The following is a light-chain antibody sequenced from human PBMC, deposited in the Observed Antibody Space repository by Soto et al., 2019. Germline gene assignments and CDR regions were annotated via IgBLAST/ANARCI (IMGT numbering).Light chain of an antibody. J-gene: IGKJ1*01. V-gene: IGKV3-15*01. Sequence: EIVLTQSPATLSVSLGDSATLSCRASQSVSLSLAWYQMRPGQPPRLLIYGASTRATDIPARFSGSGSGTDFTLTISSLLSEDFAVYFCQQYHIWPSWTFGQGTKVELK. CDR3: QQYHIWPSWT. CDR1: QSVSLS. CDR2: GAS.